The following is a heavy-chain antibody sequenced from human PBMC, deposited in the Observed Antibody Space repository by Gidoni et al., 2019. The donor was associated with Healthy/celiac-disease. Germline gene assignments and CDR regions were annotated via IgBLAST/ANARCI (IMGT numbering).Heavy chain of an antibody. J-gene: IGHJ5*02. CDR3: AKESSYYDSSGYPSWFDP. V-gene: IGHV3-30*18. Sequence: QVQLVESGGGVVQPGRSLRLSCAASGFTFSSYGRHWVRQAPGKGLEWVAVISYDGSNKYYADSVKGRFTISRDNSKNTLYLQMNSLRAEDTAVYYCAKESSYYDSSGYPSWFDPWGQGTLVTVSS. CDR2: ISYDGSNK. D-gene: IGHD3-22*01. CDR1: GFTFSSYG.